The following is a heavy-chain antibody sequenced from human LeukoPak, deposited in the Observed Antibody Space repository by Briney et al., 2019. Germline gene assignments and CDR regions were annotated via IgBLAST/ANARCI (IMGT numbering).Heavy chain of an antibody. CDR3: ARDPGCSSTSCYTGFDY. D-gene: IGHD2-2*02. Sequence: GGSLRLSCAASGFTFSTYWMTWVRQAPGKGLEWVANIKHDGSEKYYVDSVKGRFTISRDNAKKSLYLQMNSLRAEDTAVYYCARDPGCSSTSCYTGFDYWGQGTLVTVSS. CDR1: GFTFSTYW. J-gene: IGHJ4*02. V-gene: IGHV3-7*01. CDR2: IKHDGSEK.